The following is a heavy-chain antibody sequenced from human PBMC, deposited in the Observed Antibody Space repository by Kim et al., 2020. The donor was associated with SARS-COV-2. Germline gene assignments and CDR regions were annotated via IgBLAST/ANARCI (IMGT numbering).Heavy chain of an antibody. Sequence: SADSGKGPFTISRDKSKHTLYLQMNSLRAEDTAVYYCARDGGSHDAFDIWGQGTMVTVSS. J-gene: IGHJ3*02. D-gene: IGHD3-16*01. CDR3: ARDGGSHDAFDI. V-gene: IGHV3-53*01.